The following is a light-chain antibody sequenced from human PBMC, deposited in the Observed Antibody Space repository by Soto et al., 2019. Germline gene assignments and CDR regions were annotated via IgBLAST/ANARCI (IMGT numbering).Light chain of an antibody. J-gene: IGLJ1*01. V-gene: IGLV2-14*01. CDR3: NSYGSTSTRYV. Sequence: QSALTQPASVSGSPGQSITISCTGTSSDVGGYNYVSWYQQHPGKAPKLMIYEVSNRPSGVSNRFSGPKSGNTASLTISGLQAEDEADYFCNSYGSTSTRYVFGTGTKLTVL. CDR2: EVS. CDR1: SSDVGGYNY.